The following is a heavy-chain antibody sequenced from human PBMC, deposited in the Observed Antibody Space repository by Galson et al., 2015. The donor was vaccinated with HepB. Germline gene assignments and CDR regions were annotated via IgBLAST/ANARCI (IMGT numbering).Heavy chain of an antibody. CDR2: ISTGSSYT. CDR3: AGARDGHNLQFDY. CDR1: GFTFSDYY. J-gene: IGHJ4*02. Sequence: SLRLSCAASGFTFSDYYMSWIRQAPGKGLEWVSYISTGSSYTNYADSVKGRFTISRDNAKNSLFLLMNSLRAEDTAVYYCAGARDGHNLQFDYWGQGTLVTVSS. V-gene: IGHV3-11*05. D-gene: IGHD5-24*01.